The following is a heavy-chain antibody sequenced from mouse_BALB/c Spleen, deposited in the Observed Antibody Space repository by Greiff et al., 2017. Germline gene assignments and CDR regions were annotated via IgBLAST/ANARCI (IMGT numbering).Heavy chain of an antibody. CDR2: ISSGSSTI. Sequence: EVQGVESGGGLVQPGGSRKLSCAASGFTFSSFGMHWVRQAPAKGLEWVAYISSGSSTIYYADTVKGRFTISRDNPKNTLFLQMTSLRSEDTAMYYCARSGGYYEFAYWGQGTLVTVSA. V-gene: IGHV5-17*02. CDR3: ARSGGYYEFAY. J-gene: IGHJ3*01. D-gene: IGHD2-3*01. CDR1: GFTFSSFG.